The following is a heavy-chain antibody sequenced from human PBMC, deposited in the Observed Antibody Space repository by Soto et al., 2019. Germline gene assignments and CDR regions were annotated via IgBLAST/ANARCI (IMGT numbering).Heavy chain of an antibody. J-gene: IGHJ6*03. CDR2: TYYKSKWYY. Sequence: PSQTLSLTCAISGDSVSSNSAGWNWVRQTPSRGLEWLGRTYYKSKWYYNSAVSVKSRITINPDTSKNQFSLQLNSVTPEDTAVYYCSRGSWDDVSGHYYMDGWGKGTTVPVYS. CDR1: GDSVSSNSAG. CDR3: SRGSWDDVSGHYYMDG. V-gene: IGHV6-1*01. D-gene: IGHD3-3*01.